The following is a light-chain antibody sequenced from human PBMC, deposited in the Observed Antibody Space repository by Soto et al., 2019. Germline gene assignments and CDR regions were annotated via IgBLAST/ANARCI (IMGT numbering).Light chain of an antibody. Sequence: DIQMTQSPSSLSASVGDRVAITCRASQNIRNYLNWYQQKPGEAPKVLIYGAASLQSGVPSRFSGSGSGTNFTLTINSPQPEDYATYYCQQSYNIQALTFGGGTKVDIK. CDR3: QQSYNIQALT. J-gene: IGKJ4*01. CDR1: QNIRNY. CDR2: GAA. V-gene: IGKV1-39*01.